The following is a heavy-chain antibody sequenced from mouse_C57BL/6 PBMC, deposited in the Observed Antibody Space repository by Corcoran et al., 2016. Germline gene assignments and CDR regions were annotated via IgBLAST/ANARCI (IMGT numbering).Heavy chain of an antibody. D-gene: IGHD2-1*01. V-gene: IGHV1-9*01. J-gene: IGHJ3*01. CDR1: GYTFTGYW. Sequence: QVQLQQSGAELMKPGASVKLSCKATGYTFTGYWIEWVKQRPGHGLEWIGEILPGSGSTNYNEKFKGKATFTADTSSNTAYMQLSSLTTEDSAIYYCARRGAIYYGNSAWFAYWGQGTLVTVSA. CDR3: ARRGAIYYGNSAWFAY. CDR2: ILPGSGST.